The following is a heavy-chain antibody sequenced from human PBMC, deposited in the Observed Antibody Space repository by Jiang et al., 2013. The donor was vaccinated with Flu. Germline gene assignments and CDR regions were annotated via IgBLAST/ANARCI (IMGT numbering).Heavy chain of an antibody. CDR2: IYYTGTT. Sequence: SLTCTVSGDSISGYYWSWDPAAPGKGLEYIGYIYYTGTTDYNPSLQSRLTISVDTSKNQFSLKLSSVTAADTAVYYCARHPPLFPAGYSSGWYYSRPNWFDPWGQGTLVTVSS. CDR3: ARHPPLFPAGYSSGWYYSRPNWFDP. V-gene: IGHV4-59*08. D-gene: IGHD6-19*01. J-gene: IGHJ5*02. CDR1: GDSISGYY.